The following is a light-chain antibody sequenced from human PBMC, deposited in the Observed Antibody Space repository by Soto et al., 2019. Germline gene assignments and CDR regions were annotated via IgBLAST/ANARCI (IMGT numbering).Light chain of an antibody. Sequence: DIQMTHFPSSLSASVGDRVTITCRASQNIINFLNWYQQKPGKAPNLLIYGASSLQSGDPSRFSGSGSGTDFTLTIANLQPEDFATYFCQQSYSTPYTFGQGTELEI. CDR1: QNIINF. J-gene: IGKJ2*01. CDR2: GAS. CDR3: QQSYSTPYT. V-gene: IGKV1-39*01.